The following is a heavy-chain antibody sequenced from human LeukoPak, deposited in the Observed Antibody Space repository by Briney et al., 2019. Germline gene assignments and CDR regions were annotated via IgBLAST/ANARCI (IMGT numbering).Heavy chain of an antibody. Sequence: SVKVSCKASGGTFSSYAISWVRQAPGQGLEWMGGIIPIFGTANYAQEFQGRVTITTDESTSTAYMELSSLRSEDTAVYYCARTGYSYGSHYYYYYMDVWGKGTTVTVSS. CDR1: GGTFSSYA. CDR2: IIPIFGTA. V-gene: IGHV1-69*05. CDR3: ARTGYSYGSHYYYYYMDV. J-gene: IGHJ6*03. D-gene: IGHD5-18*01.